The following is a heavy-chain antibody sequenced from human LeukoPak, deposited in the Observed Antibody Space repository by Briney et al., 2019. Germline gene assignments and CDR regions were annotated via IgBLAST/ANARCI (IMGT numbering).Heavy chain of an antibody. D-gene: IGHD2-2*01. CDR3: ARSRRVRYCSNISCYAGFFEY. V-gene: IGHV1-2*02. J-gene: IGHJ4*02. CDR1: GYTFTRYF. Sequence: EASVKVSCKASGYTFTRYFMHWVRQAPGQGLEWMGWINPNSGDTNYAQKFQGRVTMTRDTSTSTAYMELSRLRSDDTAVYYCARSRRVRYCSNISCYAGFFEYWGQGTLVTVSS. CDR2: INPNSGDT.